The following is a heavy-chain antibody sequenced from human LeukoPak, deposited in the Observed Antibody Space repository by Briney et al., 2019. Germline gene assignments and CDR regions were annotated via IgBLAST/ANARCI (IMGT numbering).Heavy chain of an antibody. CDR1: GYTFTSYG. Sequence: GASVKVSCKTSGYTFTSYGISWVRQAPGQGLEWMGWISASYDDTKYAQKLQGRVSMATDTSTSTAYMDPRSLTSDDTAVYYCARGPYCSGGSCYPQYFDYWGQGTLVTVSS. V-gene: IGHV1-18*01. CDR2: ISASYDDT. CDR3: ARGPYCSGGSCYPQYFDY. D-gene: IGHD2-15*01. J-gene: IGHJ4*02.